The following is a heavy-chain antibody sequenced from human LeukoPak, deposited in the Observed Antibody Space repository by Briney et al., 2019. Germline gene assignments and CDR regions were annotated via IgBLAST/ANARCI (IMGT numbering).Heavy chain of an antibody. CDR3: AREREIAAAGTNYYYYMDV. CDR1: GGSISSYH. J-gene: IGHJ6*03. V-gene: IGHV4-59*01. D-gene: IGHD6-13*01. CDR2: IYYSGST. Sequence: SETLSLTCTVSGGSISSYHWSWIRQPPGKGLEWIGYIYYSGSTNYNPSLKSRVTISVDTSKNQFSLKLSSVTAADTAVYYCAREREIAAAGTNYYYYMDVWGKGTTVTVSS.